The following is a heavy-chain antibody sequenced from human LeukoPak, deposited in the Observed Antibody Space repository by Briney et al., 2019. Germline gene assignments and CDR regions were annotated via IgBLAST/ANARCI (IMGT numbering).Heavy chain of an antibody. V-gene: IGHV4-34*01. CDR2: INHSGTT. D-gene: IGHD3-3*01. J-gene: IGHJ4*02. CDR3: ARGSRYDFWTGYSIFFDY. Sequence: PSETLSLTCVVYGASFSGYYWSWIRQPPGKGLEWIGEINHSGTTNYNPSLKSRVTISVDTSKNQFSLKLSSVTAADTAVYYCARGSRYDFWTGYSIFFDYWGQGTLVTVSS. CDR1: GASFSGYY.